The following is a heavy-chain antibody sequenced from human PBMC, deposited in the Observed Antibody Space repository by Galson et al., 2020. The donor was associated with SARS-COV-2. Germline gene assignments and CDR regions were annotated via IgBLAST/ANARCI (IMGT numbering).Heavy chain of an antibody. Sequence: TLSLTCATSGDSVSTSSAALNWIRQSPSRGLEWLGRTYYRSKWNNDYAESVQSRIIIKPDTSKNQFSLQLNSVTPEDTAVYYCARGHPTTWGSLNWFAPWGQGALVTVSA. CDR1: GDSVSTSSAA. CDR2: TYYRSKWNN. D-gene: IGHD1-1*01. CDR3: ARGHPTTWGSLNWFAP. J-gene: IGHJ5*02. V-gene: IGHV6-1*01.